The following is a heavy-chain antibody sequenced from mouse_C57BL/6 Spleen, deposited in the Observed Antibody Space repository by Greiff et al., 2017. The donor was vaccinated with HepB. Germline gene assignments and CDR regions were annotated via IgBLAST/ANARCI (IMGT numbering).Heavy chain of an antibody. V-gene: IGHV5-12*01. CDR2: ISNGGGST. CDR1: GFTFSDYY. CDR3: ARDYGNYEDWYFDV. D-gene: IGHD2-1*01. Sequence: DVKLVESGGGLVQPGGSLKLSCAASGFTFSDYYMYWVRQTPEKRLEWVAYISNGGGSTYYPDTVKGRFTISRDNAKNTLYLQMSRLKSEDTAMYYCARDYGNYEDWYFDVWGTGTTVTVSS. J-gene: IGHJ1*03.